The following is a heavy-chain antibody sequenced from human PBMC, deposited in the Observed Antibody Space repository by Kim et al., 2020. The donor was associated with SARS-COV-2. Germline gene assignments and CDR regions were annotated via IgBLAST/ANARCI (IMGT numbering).Heavy chain of an antibody. Sequence: GGSLRLSCAASGFTFSSYGMHWVRQAPGKGLEWVAVISYDGSNKYYADSVKGRFTISRDNSKNTLYLQMNSLRAEDTAVYYCAKDLLAGGDEGYYYYGMDVWGQGTTVTVSS. J-gene: IGHJ6*02. CDR3: AKDLLAGGDEGYYYYGMDV. CDR2: ISYDGSNK. D-gene: IGHD1-26*01. V-gene: IGHV3-30*18. CDR1: GFTFSSYG.